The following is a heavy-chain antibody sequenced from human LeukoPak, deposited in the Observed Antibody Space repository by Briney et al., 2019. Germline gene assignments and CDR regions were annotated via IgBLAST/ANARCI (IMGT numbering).Heavy chain of an antibody. CDR3: ARVVTIVGATSAFDI. Sequence: GGSLRLSCAASGFTFDDYGMSWDRQAPGKGLEWVSGINWNGGSTGYADSVKGRFTISRDNAKNSLYLQMNSLRAEDTALYYCARVVTIVGATSAFDIWGQGTMVTVSS. V-gene: IGHV3-20*04. D-gene: IGHD1-26*01. J-gene: IGHJ3*02. CDR2: INWNGGST. CDR1: GFTFDDYG.